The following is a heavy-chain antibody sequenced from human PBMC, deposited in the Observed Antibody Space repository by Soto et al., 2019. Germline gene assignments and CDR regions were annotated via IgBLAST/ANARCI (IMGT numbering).Heavy chain of an antibody. J-gene: IGHJ4*02. V-gene: IGHV4-31*03. Sequence: SETLSLTCTVSGGSISSGGYYWSWIRRHPGKGLEWIGYIYYSGRTDYNPSLKSRVTISVDTSKNQFSLRLSSVTAADTAVYYCARVTDYYLSTDYWGQGTLVTVSS. CDR3: ARVTDYYLSTDY. D-gene: IGHD3-10*01. CDR2: IYYSGRT. CDR1: GGSISSGGYY.